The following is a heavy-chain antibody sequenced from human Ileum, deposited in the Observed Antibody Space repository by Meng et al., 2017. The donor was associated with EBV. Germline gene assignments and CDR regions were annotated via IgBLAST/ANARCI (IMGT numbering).Heavy chain of an antibody. V-gene: IGHV6-1*01. CDR3: ARGSYYFDS. CDR2: TYYRSKLNT. J-gene: IGHJ4*02. CDR1: GDRFCSIRCA. D-gene: IGHD1-26*01. Sequence: VQLKQAGPGLLKPARSAALTCAISGDRFCSIRCAWNWHRQSPARGLEWLGRTYYRSKLNTDYSVSVSTLITISPDTSKNQFSLQLNSVTPEDTAVYYCARGSYYFDSWGQGTLVTVSS.